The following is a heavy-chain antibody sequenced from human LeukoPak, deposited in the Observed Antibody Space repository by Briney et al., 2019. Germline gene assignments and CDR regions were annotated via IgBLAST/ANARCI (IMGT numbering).Heavy chain of an antibody. CDR2: IRSKAYGGTT. D-gene: IGHD3-22*01. J-gene: IGHJ4*02. CDR3: TRANPGSYYDSSGYTLFDY. Sequence: GGSLRLSCTASGFTFGDYAMSWFRQAPGKGLEWVGFIRSKAYGGTTEYAASVKGRFTISRDDSKSIAYLQMNSLKTEDTAVYYCTRANPGSYYDSSGYTLFDYWGQGTLVTVSS. CDR1: GFTFGDYA. V-gene: IGHV3-49*03.